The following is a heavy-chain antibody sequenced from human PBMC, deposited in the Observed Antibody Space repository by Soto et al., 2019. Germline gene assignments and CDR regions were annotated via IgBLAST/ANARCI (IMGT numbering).Heavy chain of an antibody. CDR1: GFTFSSYS. V-gene: IGHV3-21*01. CDR2: ISSSSSYI. Sequence: EVQLVESGGGLVKPGGSLRLSCAASGFTFSSYSMNWVRQAPGKGLEWVSSISSSSSYIYYADSVKGRFTISRDNAKNSLYLQMNSLRAEDTAVYYCARYAGWNYYDSSGYYYDRWGQGTLVTVSS. CDR3: ARYAGWNYYDSSGYYYDR. J-gene: IGHJ5*02. D-gene: IGHD3-22*01.